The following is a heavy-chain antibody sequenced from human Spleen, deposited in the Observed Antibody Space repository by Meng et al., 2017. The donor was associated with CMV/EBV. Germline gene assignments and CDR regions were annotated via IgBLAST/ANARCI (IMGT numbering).Heavy chain of an antibody. CDR1: RFTFASYA. V-gene: IGHV3-33*01. J-gene: IGHJ4*02. CDR3: ARGLAFSIAARLDY. CDR2: IWYDGSNK. Sequence: GESLKISCAASRFTFASYAMHWVRQAPGKGLEWVAVIWYDGSNKYYADSVKGRFTISRDNSKNTLYLQKNSLKTEDTAVYYCARGLAFSIAARLDYWGQGTLVTVSS. D-gene: IGHD6-6*01.